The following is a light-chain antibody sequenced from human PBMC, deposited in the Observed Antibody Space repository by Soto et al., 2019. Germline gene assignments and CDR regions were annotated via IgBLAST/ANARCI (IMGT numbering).Light chain of an antibody. Sequence: DIQMTQSPSTLSASGGDRVTITCRASQTISTWLAWYQHKPGKAPNLLIYDASTLMSGVPSRFSGSGSGTEFTLTISSLQPGDFATYYCQQSETYPLTFGQGTRLEIK. CDR2: DAS. J-gene: IGKJ5*01. CDR3: QQSETYPLT. CDR1: QTISTW. V-gene: IGKV1-5*01.